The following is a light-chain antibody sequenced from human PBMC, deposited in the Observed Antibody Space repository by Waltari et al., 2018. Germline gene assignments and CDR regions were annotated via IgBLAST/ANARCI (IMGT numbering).Light chain of an antibody. J-gene: IGLJ2*01. V-gene: IGLV4-69*01. CDR2: LNSDGSH. Sequence: QLVLTQSPSASASLGASVKLTCTLRSGHSSPAIAWHHQQPEKGPRYLMRLNSDGSHTTGDGIPDLFSGSSSGAERYLTISSLQSEDEADYYCQTWATGIRVFGGGTKLTVL. CDR1: SGHSSPA. CDR3: QTWATGIRV.